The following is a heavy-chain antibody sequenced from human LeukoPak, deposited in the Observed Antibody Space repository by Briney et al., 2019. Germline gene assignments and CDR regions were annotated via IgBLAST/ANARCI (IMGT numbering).Heavy chain of an antibody. J-gene: IGHJ4*02. Sequence: ASVKGSCKASGYTFTNYYMNWVRQAPGQGLEWMGWISAYDGKTNYAPKLQVRVTMTTDTSTSTTYMELRSLRSDDTAVYYCARAPPRYGDLDYWGQGTLVTVSS. V-gene: IGHV1-18*04. CDR1: GYTFTNYY. CDR2: ISAYDGKT. CDR3: ARAPPRYGDLDY. D-gene: IGHD4-17*01.